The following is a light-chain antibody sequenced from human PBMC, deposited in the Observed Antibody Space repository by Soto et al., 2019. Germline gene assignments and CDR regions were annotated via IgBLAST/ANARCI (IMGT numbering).Light chain of an antibody. CDR2: INSDGRH. J-gene: IGLJ2*01. CDR1: SGHSSYG. V-gene: IGLV4-69*02. Sequence: QLVLTQSPSASASLGASVKLTCTLSSGHSSYGIAWHQKQPEKGPRYLMKINSDGRHIKGDGIPDRFSGSSSGEERYLTISTLHSEDEADYYCQTWVTGTYVVFGGGTKLTVL. CDR3: QTWVTGTYVV.